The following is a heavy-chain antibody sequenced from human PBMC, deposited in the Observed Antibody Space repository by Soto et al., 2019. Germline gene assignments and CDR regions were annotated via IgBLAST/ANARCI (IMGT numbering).Heavy chain of an antibody. V-gene: IGHV1-2*02. CDR3: ARGGGTILAPLP. CDR2: IKPNSGAT. J-gene: IGHJ5*02. D-gene: IGHD3-3*01. CDR1: GYTFTGYF. Sequence: ASVKVSCKASGYTFTGYFMHWVRQAPGQGLEWMGWIKPNSGATKYAQKFQGRVTLSRDTSIRTAYMELTGLRSDDTAVYYCARGGGTILAPLPWGQGTQVTVSS.